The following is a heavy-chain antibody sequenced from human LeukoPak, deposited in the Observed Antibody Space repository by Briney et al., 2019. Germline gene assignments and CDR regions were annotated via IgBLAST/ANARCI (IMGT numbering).Heavy chain of an antibody. CDR2: ISYGGSNK. CDR1: GVTISSYA. J-gene: IGHJ6*02. Sequence: PGRTLRLPCAASGVTISSYAMHWLRQAKGKGLEWVAVISYGGSNKYYADSVKGRFTISRDNSKNTLYLQMNSLRAEDTAVYYCARGPNYYDSSGYPYYYYGMDVWGQGTTVTVSS. V-gene: IGHV3-30-3*01. CDR3: ARGPNYYDSSGYPYYYYGMDV. D-gene: IGHD3-22*01.